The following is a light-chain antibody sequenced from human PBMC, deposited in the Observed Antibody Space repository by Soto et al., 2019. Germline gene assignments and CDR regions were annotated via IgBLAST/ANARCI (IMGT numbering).Light chain of an antibody. CDR1: QSVSSY. Sequence: EIVMTQSPATLSVSPGERATLSCRASQSVSSYLAWYQQKPGQAPSLLIYDASNRATGIPARFSGSGSGTDFALTISSLQPEDSAVYYCQQSHSSPLSFGGGTKVDIK. CDR3: QQSHSSPLS. CDR2: DAS. J-gene: IGKJ4*01. V-gene: IGKV3D-15*01.